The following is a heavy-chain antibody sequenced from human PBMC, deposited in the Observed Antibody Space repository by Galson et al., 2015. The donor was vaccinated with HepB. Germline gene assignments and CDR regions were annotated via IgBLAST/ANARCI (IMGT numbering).Heavy chain of an antibody. CDR1: GYTFTGYY. V-gene: IGHV1-2*06. Sequence: SVKVSCKASGYTFTGYYMHWVRQAPGQGLEWMGRINPNSGGTNYAQKFQGRVTMTRDTSISTAYMELSRLRSDDTAVYYCARDPREAYYDFWSGYSRYYYYGMDVWGQGTTVTVAS. CDR3: ARDPREAYYDFWSGYSRYYYYGMDV. D-gene: IGHD3-3*01. J-gene: IGHJ6*02. CDR2: INPNSGGT.